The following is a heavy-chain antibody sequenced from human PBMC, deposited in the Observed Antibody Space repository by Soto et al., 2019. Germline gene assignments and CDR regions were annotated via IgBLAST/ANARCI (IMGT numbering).Heavy chain of an antibody. CDR3: AAKRILTGYYL. D-gene: IGHD3-9*01. CDR2: ISYDGSNK. CDR1: GFTFSSYG. Sequence: QVQLVESGGGVVQPGRSLRLSCAASGFTFSSYGMHWVRQAPGKGLEWVAVISYDGSNKYYADSVKGRFTISRDNSKNTLYLQMNSLRAEDKAVYYCAAKRILTGYYLWGQGTLVTVSS. V-gene: IGHV3-30*03. J-gene: IGHJ4*02.